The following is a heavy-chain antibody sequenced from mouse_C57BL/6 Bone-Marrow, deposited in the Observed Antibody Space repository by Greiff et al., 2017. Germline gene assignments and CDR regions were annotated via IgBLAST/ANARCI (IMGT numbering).Heavy chain of an antibody. CDR2: IDPSDSYT. CDR1: GYTFTSYW. CDR3: ARNYYGSSYYFDY. Sequence: VQLQQPGAELVMPGASVKLSCKASGYTFTSYWMHWVKQRPGPGLEWIGEIDPSDSYTNYNQKFKGKSTLTVDKSSSTAYMQLSSLTSEDSAVYYCARNYYGSSYYFDYWGQGTTLTVSS. J-gene: IGHJ2*01. V-gene: IGHV1-69*01. D-gene: IGHD1-1*01.